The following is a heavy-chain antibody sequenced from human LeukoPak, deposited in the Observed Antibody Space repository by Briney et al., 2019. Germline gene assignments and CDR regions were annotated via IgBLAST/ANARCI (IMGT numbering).Heavy chain of an antibody. J-gene: IGHJ4*02. Sequence: PGGSLRLSCAASGFTFSSYAMSWVRQAPGKGLEWVSAISGSGGSTHYADSVKGRFTISRDNSKNTLYLQMNSLRAEDTAVYYCAKDGGIVVVVGDYWGQGTLVTVSS. V-gene: IGHV3-23*01. CDR1: GFTFSSYA. D-gene: IGHD2-15*01. CDR2: ISGSGGST. CDR3: AKDGGIVVVVGDY.